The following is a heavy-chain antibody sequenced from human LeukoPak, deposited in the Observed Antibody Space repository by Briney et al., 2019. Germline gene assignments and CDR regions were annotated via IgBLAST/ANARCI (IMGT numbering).Heavy chain of an antibody. D-gene: IGHD6-13*01. CDR2: ICTSGST. V-gene: IGHV4-4*07. J-gene: IGHJ4*02. CDR3: ARDVNRGSSWAFDY. Sequence: KPSETLSLTCTVSGGSISSYYWSWIRQPAGKGLEWIGRICTSGSTNYNPSLKSRVTMSVDTSKNQFSLKLSSVTAADTAVYYCARDVNRGSSWAFDYWGQGTLVTVSS. CDR1: GGSISSYY.